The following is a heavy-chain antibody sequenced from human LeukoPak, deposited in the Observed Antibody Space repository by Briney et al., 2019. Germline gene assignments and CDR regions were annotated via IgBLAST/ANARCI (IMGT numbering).Heavy chain of an antibody. V-gene: IGHV4-61*02. Sequence: PSETLSLTCIVSGGSISSGGYYWSWIRQPAGKGLEWIGRIYTSGSTNYNPSLRSRVTISVDTSKNQFSLKLSSVTAADTAVYYCARGLTGPTVRYYYNYYMDVWGKGITVTISS. D-gene: IGHD1-1*01. J-gene: IGHJ6*03. CDR3: ARGLTGPTVRYYYNYYMDV. CDR1: GGSISSGGYY. CDR2: IYTSGST.